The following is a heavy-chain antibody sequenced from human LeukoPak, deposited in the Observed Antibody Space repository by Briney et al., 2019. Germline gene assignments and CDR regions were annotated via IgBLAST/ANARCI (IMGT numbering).Heavy chain of an antibody. V-gene: IGHV3-23*01. Sequence: PAGSLRLSCAASGFTFTSYALSWVRQAPGKGLEWVSAISGSGGSTYYADSVKGRFTISRVNSKKTLYLQMNSLRAEDTAVYYCAKTYYYDSSGYYYYDAFDIWGQGTMVTVSS. CDR3: AKTYYYDSSGYYYYDAFDI. D-gene: IGHD3-22*01. CDR2: ISGSGGST. J-gene: IGHJ3*02. CDR1: GFTFTSYA.